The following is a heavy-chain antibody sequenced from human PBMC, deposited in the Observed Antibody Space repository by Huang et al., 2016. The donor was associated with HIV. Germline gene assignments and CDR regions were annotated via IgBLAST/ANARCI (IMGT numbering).Heavy chain of an antibody. CDR2: ISYDGSNQ. J-gene: IGHJ6*03. CDR1: RFTFRNYA. CDR3: ARDLWLRDLYYYYYMDV. V-gene: IGHV3-30-3*01. Sequence: QVQLVESGGGVVQPGRSLRLSCAASRFTFRNYAMHWVRQAPGKGLEWVAVISYDGSNQCHADSVKGRFTISRDNSKNTLYLQMNSLRAEDTAVYYCARDLWLRDLYYYYYMDVWGKGTTVTVSS. D-gene: IGHD5-12*01.